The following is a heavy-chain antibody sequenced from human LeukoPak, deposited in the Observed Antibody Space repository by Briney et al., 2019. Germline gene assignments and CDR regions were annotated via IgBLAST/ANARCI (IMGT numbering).Heavy chain of an antibody. V-gene: IGHV3-7*03. Sequence: PGGSLRLSCAASGFIFSSNWMSWVRLAPGKGLEWVSRIKEDGSETYYVDSVKGRFTISRDNAENSLYLQVNSLGTEDTPAYYCAKGSYCDSSGPFYFDYWGEGTLVSLPS. CDR2: IKEDGSET. CDR1: GFIFSSNW. J-gene: IGHJ4*02. D-gene: IGHD3-22*01. CDR3: AKGSYCDSSGPFYFDY.